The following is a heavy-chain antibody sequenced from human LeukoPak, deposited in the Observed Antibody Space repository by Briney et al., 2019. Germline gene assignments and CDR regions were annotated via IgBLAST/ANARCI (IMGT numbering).Heavy chain of an antibody. CDR1: GFTFSHYG. D-gene: IGHD6-13*01. J-gene: IGHJ4*02. V-gene: IGHV3-30*18. CDR2: ISYDGSNK. Sequence: GGSLGLSCAASGFTFSHYGVHWVRQAPGKGLEWVAVISYDGSNKYYADSVKGRFTISRDNSKNTLYLQMNSLRAEDTAVYYCAKDSYSSSWYGSYFDYWGQGTLVTVSS. CDR3: AKDSYSSSWYGSYFDY.